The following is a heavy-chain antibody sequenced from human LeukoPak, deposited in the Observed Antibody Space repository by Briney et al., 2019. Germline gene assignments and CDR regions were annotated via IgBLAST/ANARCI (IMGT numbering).Heavy chain of an antibody. D-gene: IGHD5-18*01. Sequence: SQTLSLTCTVSGGSISSGGFYWSWIRQHPGKGLGWLGYIYYSGTTYYNPSLKSRVTFSVDTSKNQFSLKLNPVTAADTALYYCARGTTDGYSYGRFDYWGQGTLVTVSS. CDR1: GGSISSGGFY. CDR3: ARGTTDGYSYGRFDY. V-gene: IGHV4-31*03. J-gene: IGHJ4*02. CDR2: IYYSGTT.